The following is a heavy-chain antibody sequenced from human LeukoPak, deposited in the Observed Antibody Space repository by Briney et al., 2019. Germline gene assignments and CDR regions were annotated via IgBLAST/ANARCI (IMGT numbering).Heavy chain of an antibody. D-gene: IGHD2-21*02. CDR2: IYSGGST. CDR1: GFTVSSNY. V-gene: IGHV3-66*01. Sequence: PGGSLRLSCAASGFTVSSNYMSWVRQAPGRGLEWVSIIYSGGSTYYADSVKDRFTIPRDKYKNTVYLQMNSLRAEDTAVYYCASVTRNAFDIWGQGTMVTVSS. J-gene: IGHJ3*02. CDR3: ASVTRNAFDI.